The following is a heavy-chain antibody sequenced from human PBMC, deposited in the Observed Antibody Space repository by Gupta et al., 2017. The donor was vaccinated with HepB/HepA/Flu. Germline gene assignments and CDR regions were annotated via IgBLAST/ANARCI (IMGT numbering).Heavy chain of an antibody. CDR3: ARVLTAYSGYDAPYFDY. V-gene: IGHV3-30-3*01. CDR1: GFTLSSYA. Sequence: QVQLVESGGGVVQPGRSLRLSCAASGFTLSSYAMHWVRQAPGKGLEWVAVISYDGSNKYYADSVKGRFTISRDNSKNTLYLQMNSLRAEDTAVYYCARVLTAYSGYDAPYFDYWGQGTLVTVSS. J-gene: IGHJ4*02. CDR2: ISYDGSNK. D-gene: IGHD5-12*01.